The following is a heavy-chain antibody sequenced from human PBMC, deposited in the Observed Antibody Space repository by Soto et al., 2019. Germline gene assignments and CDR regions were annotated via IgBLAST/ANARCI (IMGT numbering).Heavy chain of an antibody. CDR2: IIPIFGTA. CDR1: GGTFSSYA. Sequence: ASVKVSCKASGGTFSSYAISWVRQAPGQGLEWMGGIIPIFGTANYAQKFQGRVTITADESTSTAYMELSSLRSEDTAVYYCARLTNPYYYYYGMDVWGQGTTVTVSS. V-gene: IGHV1-69*13. CDR3: ARLTNPYYYYYGMDV. J-gene: IGHJ6*02.